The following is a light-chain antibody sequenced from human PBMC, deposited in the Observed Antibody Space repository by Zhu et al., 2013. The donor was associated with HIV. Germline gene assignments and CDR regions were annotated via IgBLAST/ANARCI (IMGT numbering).Light chain of an antibody. Sequence: SYELTQPPSVSVSLGQMARITCSGEALAKKYAYWYQQKPGQAPVLVIYKDTGRPSGIPERFSGSSSGTIVTLTISGVQAEDEADYYCLSADSSGSYVVFGGGTKLTVL. CDR3: LSADSSGSYVV. CDR2: KDT. V-gene: IGLV3-16*01. J-gene: IGLJ3*02. CDR1: ALAKKY.